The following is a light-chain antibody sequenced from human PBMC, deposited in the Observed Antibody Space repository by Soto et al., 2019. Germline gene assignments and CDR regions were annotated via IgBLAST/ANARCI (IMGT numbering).Light chain of an antibody. V-gene: IGLV2-14*01. J-gene: IGLJ2*01. CDR3: HSYTSSSTRV. Sequence: QSALTQPASVSGSPGQSITISCTGTSSDVGGYNYVSWYQQHPGKAPKLMIYEVNNRPSGVSNRFSGSKSGNTASLTISGLQAEDEADYYCHSYTSSSTRVFGGGTKLTVL. CDR2: EVN. CDR1: SSDVGGYNY.